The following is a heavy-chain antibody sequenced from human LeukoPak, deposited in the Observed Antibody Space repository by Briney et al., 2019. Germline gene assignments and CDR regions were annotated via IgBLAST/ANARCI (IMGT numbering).Heavy chain of an antibody. Sequence: ASVKVSCKASGGTFSSYAISWVRQAPGQGFEWMGGIIPIFGTANYAQRFQGRVTTTTDESTSTAYMELSSLRSEDTAVYYCATEIVGAAGSWAHYFDYWGQGTLVTVSS. V-gene: IGHV1-69*05. CDR2: IIPIFGTA. CDR3: ATEIVGAAGSWAHYFDY. D-gene: IGHD1-26*01. CDR1: GGTFSSYA. J-gene: IGHJ4*02.